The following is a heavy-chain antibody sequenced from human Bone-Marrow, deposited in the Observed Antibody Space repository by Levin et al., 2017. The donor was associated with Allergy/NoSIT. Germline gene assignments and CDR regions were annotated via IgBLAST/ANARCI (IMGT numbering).Heavy chain of an antibody. CDR2: IDWDDDK. V-gene: IGHV2-70*11. CDR1: GFSLNASGMC. D-gene: IGHD3-10*01. J-gene: IGHJ4*02. Sequence: SGPTLVKPTQTLTLTCTFSGFSLNASGMCVSWIRQPPGKALEWLARIDWDDDKYYSTPLKTRLTISRDTSKNQVVLTMTNMDLLDTATYFCARTSNHYYGGGFDYWGQGTLVTVSS. CDR3: ARTSNHYYGGGFDY.